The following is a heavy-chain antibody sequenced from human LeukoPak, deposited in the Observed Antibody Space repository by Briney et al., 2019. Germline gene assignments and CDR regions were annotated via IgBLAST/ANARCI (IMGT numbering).Heavy chain of an antibody. D-gene: IGHD1-1*01. CDR2: ISGSGGST. V-gene: IGHV3-23*01. Sequence: GGSLRLSCAASGFTFSSYAMSWVRQAPGKGLEWVSAISGSGGSTYYADSVKGRFTISRENAKNSLYLQMNSLRAEDTAVYYCARDWDWNDRNDYWGQGTLVTVSS. CDR1: GFTFSSYA. CDR3: ARDWDWNDRNDY. J-gene: IGHJ4*02.